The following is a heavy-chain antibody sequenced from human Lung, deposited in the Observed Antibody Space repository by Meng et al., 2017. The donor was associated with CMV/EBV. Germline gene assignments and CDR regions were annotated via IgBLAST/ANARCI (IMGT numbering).Heavy chain of an antibody. CDR3: ARDPLWFGVNYYYGMDV. CDR1: GFTFSSYE. D-gene: IGHD3-10*01. V-gene: IGHV3-48*03. CDR2: ISSNGSTI. J-gene: IGHJ6*02. Sequence: SCAASGFTFSSYEMNWVRQAPGKGLEWVSYISSNGSTIYYADSVKGRFTISRDNAKNSLYLQMNSLRAEDTAVYYCARDPLWFGVNYYYGMDVWGQGTXVTGSS.